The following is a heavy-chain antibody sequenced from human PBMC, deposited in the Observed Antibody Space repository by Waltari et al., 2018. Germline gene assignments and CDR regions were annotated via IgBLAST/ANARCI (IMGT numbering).Heavy chain of an antibody. CDR3: ARGGGWAAGDY. CDR1: GFPLRSYA. D-gene: IGHD3-16*01. J-gene: IGHJ4*02. Sequence: QVQLVESGGGVVQPGGSLRLSCAASGFPLRSYAIHWVRQAPGKGLEWVAVISKEGSKKDYADSVKGRFTISRDNFKNTLYLQMNSLRPEDTAVYYCARGGGWAAGDYWGQGTLVTVSS. CDR2: ISKEGSKK. V-gene: IGHV3-30*01.